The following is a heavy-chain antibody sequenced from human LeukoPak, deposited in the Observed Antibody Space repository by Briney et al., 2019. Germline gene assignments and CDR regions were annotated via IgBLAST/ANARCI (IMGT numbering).Heavy chain of an antibody. V-gene: IGHV4-59*01. CDR2: IYYSGST. Sequence: PSETLSLTCAVYGGSFSVYYWSWIRQPPGKGLEWIGYIYYSGSTNYNPSLKSRVTISVDTSKNQFSLKLSSVTAADTAVYYCARDGEYCSGGSCYSEYFQHWGQGTLVTVSS. CDR3: ARDGEYCSGGSCYSEYFQH. D-gene: IGHD2-15*01. J-gene: IGHJ1*01. CDR1: GGSFSVYY.